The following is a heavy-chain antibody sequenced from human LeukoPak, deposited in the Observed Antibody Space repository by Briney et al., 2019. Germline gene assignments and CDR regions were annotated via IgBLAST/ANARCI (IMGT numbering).Heavy chain of an antibody. CDR2: IYHSGST. V-gene: IGHV4-30-2*01. CDR1: GGSISSGGYS. CDR3: ARGAPGTFDY. D-gene: IGHD1-1*01. J-gene: IGHJ4*02. Sequence: SQTLSLTCAVSGGSISSGGYSWSWIRQPPGKGLEWVGYIYHSGSTYYNPSLKSRVTISVDRSKTQFSLKLSSVTAADTAVYYCARGAPGTFDYWGQGTLVTVSS.